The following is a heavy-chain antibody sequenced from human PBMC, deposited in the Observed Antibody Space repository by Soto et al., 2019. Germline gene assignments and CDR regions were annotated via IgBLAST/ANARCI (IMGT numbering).Heavy chain of an antibody. CDR2: IYSGGST. J-gene: IGHJ5*02. CDR3: ARVKQQQLAPNWFDP. Sequence: SLRLSCAASGFTVSSNYMSWVRQAPGKGLEWVSVIYSGGSTYYADSVKGRFTISRDNSKNTLYLQMNSLRAEDTAVYYCARVKQQQLAPNWFDPWGQGTLVTV. CDR1: GFTVSSNY. V-gene: IGHV3-53*01. D-gene: IGHD6-13*01.